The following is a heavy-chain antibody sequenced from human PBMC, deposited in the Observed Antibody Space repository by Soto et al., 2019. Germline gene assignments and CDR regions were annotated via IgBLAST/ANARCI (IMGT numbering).Heavy chain of an antibody. CDR1: GGTFSSYA. CDR2: IIPIFGTA. D-gene: IGHD1-7*01. V-gene: IGHV1-69*06. J-gene: IGHJ6*02. CDR3: ARVSPPSITGTSGEVLWYYYGMDL. Sequence: GXSVKVSCKASGGTFSSYAISWVRQAPVQGLEWMGGIIPIFGTANYPQKFQGRVTITADKSTSTAYMELSSLRSEDTAVYYCARVSPPSITGTSGEVLWYYYGMDLWGQGTTVTVSS.